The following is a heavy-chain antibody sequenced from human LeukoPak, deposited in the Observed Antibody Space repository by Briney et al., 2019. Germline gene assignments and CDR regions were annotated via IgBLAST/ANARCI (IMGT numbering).Heavy chain of an antibody. CDR1: GGTFSGYG. CDR2: VIPIFEEA. J-gene: IGHJ1*01. Sequence: GASVKVSCKASGGTFSGYGIHWVRQAPGQGLEWLGGVIPIFEEANYAEKFQDRLTITTDESTSTAYMELSSLRSEDTAVYYCARSGSWYYDSSGYYYPRAEYFQHWGQGTLVTVSS. D-gene: IGHD3-22*01. V-gene: IGHV1-69*05. CDR3: ARSGSWYYDSSGYYYPRAEYFQH.